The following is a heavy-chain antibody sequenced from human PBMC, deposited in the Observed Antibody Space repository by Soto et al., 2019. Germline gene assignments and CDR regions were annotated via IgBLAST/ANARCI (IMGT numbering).Heavy chain of an antibody. Sequence: QVQLQESGPGLVKPSQTLSLTCTVSGASISNNNYYWSWIRQPPGKGLEWIGYIYYTGSTYYNPSLKSRVTISVDTSKNQFSLKLTSVAAADTAVYYCARDRGTGTSRFDPWGQGTLVTVSS. J-gene: IGHJ5*02. CDR3: ARDRGTGTSRFDP. V-gene: IGHV4-30-4*01. CDR2: IYYTGST. D-gene: IGHD1-7*01. CDR1: GASISNNNYY.